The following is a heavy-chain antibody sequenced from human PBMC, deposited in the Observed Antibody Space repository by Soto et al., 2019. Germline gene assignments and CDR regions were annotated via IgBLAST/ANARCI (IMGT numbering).Heavy chain of an antibody. V-gene: IGHV1-69*12. Sequence: QVQLVQSGAEVKKPGSSVKVSCKASGGTFSSYAISWVRQAPGQGLEWMGGIIPIFGTANYAQKFQGRVKITADETTSTANMELSSLRSEDTAVDYCARVGGLRAYYGMDVWGQGTTVTVSS. CDR2: IIPIFGTA. J-gene: IGHJ6*02. CDR3: ARVGGLRAYYGMDV. CDR1: GGTFSSYA. D-gene: IGHD3-16*01.